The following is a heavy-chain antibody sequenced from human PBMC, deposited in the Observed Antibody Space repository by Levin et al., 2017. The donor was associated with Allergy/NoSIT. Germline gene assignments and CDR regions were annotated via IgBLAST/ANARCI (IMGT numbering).Heavy chain of an antibody. CDR1: GYSFTSYW. J-gene: IGHJ6*03. V-gene: IGHV5-51*01. CDR3: ARRGTRDYYYYMDV. D-gene: IGHD1-1*01. CDR2: IYPGDSDT. Sequence: VASVKVSCQGSGYSFTSYWIGWVRQMPGKGLEWMGIIYPGDSDTRYSPSFQGQVTISADKSISTAYLQWSSLKASDTAIYYCARRGTRDYYYYMDVWGKGTTVTVSS.